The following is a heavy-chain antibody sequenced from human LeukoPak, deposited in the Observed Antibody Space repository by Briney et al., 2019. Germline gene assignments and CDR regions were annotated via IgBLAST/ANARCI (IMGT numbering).Heavy chain of an antibody. D-gene: IGHD4-17*01. Sequence: GETLRLSCAASGFTFSNYHMSWVRQAPGKGLEWVSSICGSEGCTYYADSVTGRFTMSRDNSKNTLYLQMTSLRAEDTAVYYCARISTVTANFDYWGQGTLVTVSS. CDR1: GFTFSNYH. CDR3: ARISTVTANFDY. CDR2: ICGSEGCT. V-gene: IGHV3-23*01. J-gene: IGHJ4*02.